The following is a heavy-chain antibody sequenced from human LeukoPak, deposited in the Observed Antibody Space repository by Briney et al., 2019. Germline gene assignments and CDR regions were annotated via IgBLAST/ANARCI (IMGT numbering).Heavy chain of an antibody. V-gene: IGHV3-23*01. D-gene: IGHD3-16*01. CDR1: GFSFSSYA. J-gene: IGHJ5*02. Sequence: GGSLRLSCATSGFSFSSYAMSWVRQAPGKGLEWVSAMSSSDDGRYYAASVRGRFTISRDNSKNTLYLQMNSLRAEDTAVYFCAKGDKMLTWRRTYNRFDPWGQGTLVTVSS. CDR2: MSSSDDGR. CDR3: AKGDKMLTWRRTYNRFDP.